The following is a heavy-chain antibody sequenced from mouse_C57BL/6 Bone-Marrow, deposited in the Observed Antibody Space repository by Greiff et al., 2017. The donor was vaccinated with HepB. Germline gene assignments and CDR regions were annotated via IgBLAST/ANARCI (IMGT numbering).Heavy chain of an antibody. CDR3: ARDPENYYGSSYWYFDV. V-gene: IGHV3-6*01. CDR1: GYSITSGYY. D-gene: IGHD1-1*01. J-gene: IGHJ1*03. Sequence: EVKLMESGPGLVKPSQSLSLTCSVTGYSITSGYYWNWIRQFPGNKLEWMGYISYDGSNNYNPSLKNRISITRDTSKNQFFLKLNSVTTEDTATYYCARDPENYYGSSYWYFDVWGTGTTVTVSS. CDR2: ISYDGSN.